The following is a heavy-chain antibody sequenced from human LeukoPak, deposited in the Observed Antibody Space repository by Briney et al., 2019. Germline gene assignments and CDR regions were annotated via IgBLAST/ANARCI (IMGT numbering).Heavy chain of an antibody. CDR2: IYYSGST. Sequence: KPSETLSLTCTVSGGSISSYYWSWIRQPPGKGLEWIGYIYYSGSTYYNPSLKSRVTISVDTSKNQFSLKLSSVTAADTAVYYCARDPLHYDILTGSYYYYGMDVWGQGTTVTVSS. CDR3: ARDPLHYDILTGSYYYYGMDV. V-gene: IGHV4-59*01. CDR1: GGSISSYY. J-gene: IGHJ6*02. D-gene: IGHD3-9*01.